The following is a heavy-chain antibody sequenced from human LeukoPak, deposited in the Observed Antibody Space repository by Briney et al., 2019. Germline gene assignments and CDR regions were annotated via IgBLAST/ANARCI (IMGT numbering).Heavy chain of an antibody. J-gene: IGHJ4*02. CDR2: ISGSGGST. D-gene: IGHD3-22*01. CDR3: AKTRYYYDSSGYYGDY. Sequence: GSLRLSCAASGFTFSSYAMSWVRQAPGKGLEWVSAISGSGGSTYYADSVKGRFTISRDNSKNTLYLQMNSLRAEDTAVYYCAKTRYYYDSSGYYGDYWGQGTLVTVSS. V-gene: IGHV3-23*01. CDR1: GFTFSSYA.